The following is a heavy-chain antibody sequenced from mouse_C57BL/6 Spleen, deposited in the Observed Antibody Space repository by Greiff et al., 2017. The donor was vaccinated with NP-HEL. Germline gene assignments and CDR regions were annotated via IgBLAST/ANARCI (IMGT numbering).Heavy chain of an antibody. V-gene: IGHV1-82*01. CDR2: IYPGDGDT. CDR3: AREKAGTSYFDY. CDR1: GYAFSSSW. D-gene: IGHD4-1*01. J-gene: IGHJ2*01. Sequence: VQVVESGPELVKPGASVKISCKASGYAFSSSWMNWVKQRPGKGLEWIGRIYPGDGDTNYNGKFKGKATLTADKSSSTAYMQLSSLTSEDSAVYFCAREKAGTSYFDYWGQGTTLTVSS.